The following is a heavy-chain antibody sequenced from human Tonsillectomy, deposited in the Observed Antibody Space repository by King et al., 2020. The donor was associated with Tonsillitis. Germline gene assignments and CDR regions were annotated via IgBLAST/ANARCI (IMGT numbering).Heavy chain of an antibody. CDR2: IYYSGST. D-gene: IGHD6-13*01. CDR3: ARHLGYSSSWYYSLPRDDAFDI. V-gene: IGHV4-59*08. CDR1: GGSISSYY. Sequence: VQLQESGPGLVKPSETLSLTCTVSGGSISSYYWSWIRQPPGKGLEWIGYIYYSGSTNYNPSLKSRVTISVDTSKNQFSLKLSSVTAADTAVYYCARHLGYSSSWYYSLPRDDAFDIWGQGTMVTVSS. J-gene: IGHJ3*02.